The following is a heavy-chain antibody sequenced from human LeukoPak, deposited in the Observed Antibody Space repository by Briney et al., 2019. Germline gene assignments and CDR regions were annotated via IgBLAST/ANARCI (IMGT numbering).Heavy chain of an antibody. CDR1: GYTFTGYH. D-gene: IGHD1-14*01. CDR2: INPNSGAT. J-gene: IGHJ4*02. Sequence: ASVKVPCKASGYTFTGYHMHWVRQAPGQGLEWMAWINPNSGATDYAQKFQGRVTMTRDTSTSTAYMELGRLRSDDTAVYYCARLDGNHFDYWGQGTLVTVSS. CDR3: ARLDGNHFDY. V-gene: IGHV1-2*02.